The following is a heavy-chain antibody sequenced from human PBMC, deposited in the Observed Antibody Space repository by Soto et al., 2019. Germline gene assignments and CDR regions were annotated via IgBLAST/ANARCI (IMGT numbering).Heavy chain of an antibody. V-gene: IGHV4-30-4*01. Sequence: SETLSLTCTVSGGSISSGDYYWSWIRQPPGKGLEWIGYIYYSGSTYYNPSLKSRVTISVDTSKNQFSLKLSSVTAADTAVYYCAREPSYGDYNWFDPWGQGTLVTVSS. CDR1: GGSISSGDYY. J-gene: IGHJ5*02. D-gene: IGHD4-17*01. CDR3: AREPSYGDYNWFDP. CDR2: IYYSGST.